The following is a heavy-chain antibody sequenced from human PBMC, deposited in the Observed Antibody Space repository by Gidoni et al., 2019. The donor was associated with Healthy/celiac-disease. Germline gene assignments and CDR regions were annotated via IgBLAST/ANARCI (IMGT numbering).Heavy chain of an antibody. CDR2: LSSSSSYI. CDR3: ARDIYGDQAY. D-gene: IGHD4-17*01. J-gene: IGHJ4*02. CDR1: GFTFSSYS. V-gene: IGHV3-21*01. Sequence: EVQLVESGGGMVKPGGSLRLSGAASGFTFSSYSMNWVRQAPGKGLEWVSSLSSSSSYIYYADSVKGRFTISRDNAKNSLYLQMNSLRAEDTAVYYCARDIYGDQAYWGQGTLVTVSS.